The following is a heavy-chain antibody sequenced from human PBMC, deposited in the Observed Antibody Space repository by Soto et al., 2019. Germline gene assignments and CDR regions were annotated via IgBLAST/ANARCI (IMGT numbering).Heavy chain of an antibody. J-gene: IGHJ5*02. CDR3: AREGLGYGDYAFSLLEANNWFDP. CDR2: IWYDGSNK. CDR1: GFTFSSYG. D-gene: IGHD4-17*01. Sequence: GGSLRLSCAASGFTFSSYGMHWVRQAPGKGLEWVAVIWYDGSNKYYADSVKGRFTISRDNSKNTLYLQMNSLRAEDTAVYYCAREGLGYGDYAFSLLEANNWFDPWGQGTLVTVSS. V-gene: IGHV3-33*01.